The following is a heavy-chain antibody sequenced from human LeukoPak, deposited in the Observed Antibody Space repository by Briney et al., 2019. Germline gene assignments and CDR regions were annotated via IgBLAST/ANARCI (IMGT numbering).Heavy chain of an antibody. V-gene: IGHV3-48*03. CDR3: ALLAVHSDLDY. D-gene: IGHD6-19*01. CDR1: VFPFCIYE. Sequence: GGSLRLSCAVWVFPFCIYEVTWLRQAPGKGLEWVSNIHSSGTIKYYADSVKGRFSISRDNAKSSLYLQMNSLRVEDTAVYYCALLAVHSDLDYWGQGALVTVSS. CDR2: IHSSGTIK. J-gene: IGHJ4*02.